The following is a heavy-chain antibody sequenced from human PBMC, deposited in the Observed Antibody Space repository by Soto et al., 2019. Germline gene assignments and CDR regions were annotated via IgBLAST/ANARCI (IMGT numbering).Heavy chain of an antibody. D-gene: IGHD5-18*01. CDR1: GYTFTSYG. J-gene: IGHJ4*02. CDR2: INAYNGNT. V-gene: IGHV1-18*01. Sequence: QVQLVQSGAEVKKPGASVKVSCKASGYTFTSYGISGVRQAPGQGLEWMGWINAYNGNTKYEQKRQGRVTMTTDTSTSTAYIELRSLRSDDTDVYYCARDQAMAQFDYWGQGTLVTVSS. CDR3: ARDQAMAQFDY.